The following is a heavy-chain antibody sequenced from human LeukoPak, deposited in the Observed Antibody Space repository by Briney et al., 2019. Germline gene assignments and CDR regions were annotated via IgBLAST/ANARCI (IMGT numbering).Heavy chain of an antibody. V-gene: IGHV1-2*02. Sequence: ASVKVPCKASGYTFTGYYMHWVRQAPGQGLEWMGWINPNSGGTNYAQKFQGRVTMTRDTSISTAYMELSRLRSDDTAVYYCARVGGSGSYYIYWFDPWGQGTLVTVSS. D-gene: IGHD3-10*01. CDR3: ARVGGSGSYYIYWFDP. CDR1: GYTFTGYY. CDR2: INPNSGGT. J-gene: IGHJ5*02.